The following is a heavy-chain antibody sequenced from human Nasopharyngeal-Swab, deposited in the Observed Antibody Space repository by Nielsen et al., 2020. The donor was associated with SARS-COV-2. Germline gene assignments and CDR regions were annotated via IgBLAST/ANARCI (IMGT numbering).Heavy chain of an antibody. J-gene: IGHJ3*01. CDR1: GFTFSSFG. CDR3: AREVIEQAVSDAFDF. CDR2: IAHDASNE. Sequence: GESLKISCAASGFTFSSFGMHWVRQAPGKGLEWVAFIAHDASNEYYGDSVKGRFSISRDSSKNTLYLQMDSLRGEDTAVYYCAREVIEQAVSDAFDFWGQGTMVTVSS. V-gene: IGHV3-30*03. D-gene: IGHD3-16*02.